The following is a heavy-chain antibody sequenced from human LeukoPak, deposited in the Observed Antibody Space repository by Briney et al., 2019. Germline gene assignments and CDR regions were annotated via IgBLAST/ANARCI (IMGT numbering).Heavy chain of an antibody. CDR1: GYIFTDYY. CDR2: INPNSGGT. D-gene: IGHD1-1*01. CDR3: ARETRGVTTGTTSYYYMDV. V-gene: IGHV1/OR15-1*04. J-gene: IGHJ6*03. Sequence: ASVKVSCKASGYIFTDYYMHWVRQAPGQELGWMGRINPNSGGTNYAQKFQGRVTMTRDTSISTAYMELSSLRSDDTAVYYCARETRGVTTGTTSYYYMDVWGKGTTVTVSS.